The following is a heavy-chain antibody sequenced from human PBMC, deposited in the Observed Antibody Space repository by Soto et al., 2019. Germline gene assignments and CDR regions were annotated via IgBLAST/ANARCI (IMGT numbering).Heavy chain of an antibody. J-gene: IGHJ4*02. D-gene: IGHD3-22*01. CDR3: ARDISYYHDDSGYSNFDY. Sequence: SVKVSCKASGGTVSSYTISWVRQAPGQGLEWMGRIIPILGIANYAQKFQGRVTITADKSTSTAYMELSSLRSEDTAVYYCARDISYYHDDSGYSNFDYWGQGTLVTVSS. CDR2: IIPILGIA. V-gene: IGHV1-69*04. CDR1: GGTVSSYT.